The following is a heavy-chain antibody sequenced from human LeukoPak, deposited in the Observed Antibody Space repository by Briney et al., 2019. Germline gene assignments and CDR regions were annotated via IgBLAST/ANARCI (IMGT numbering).Heavy chain of an antibody. CDR3: ARGTLITGTTGYYMDV. J-gene: IGHJ6*03. CDR1: GYTFTSYD. Sequence: ASVKVSCKASGYTFTSYDINWVRQATGQGLEWMGWMNPDSGNTGYAQKFQGRVTITRNTSISTAYMELSSQRSEDTAVYYCARGTLITGTTGYYMDVWGKGTTVTVSS. D-gene: IGHD1-7*01. CDR2: MNPDSGNT. V-gene: IGHV1-8*03.